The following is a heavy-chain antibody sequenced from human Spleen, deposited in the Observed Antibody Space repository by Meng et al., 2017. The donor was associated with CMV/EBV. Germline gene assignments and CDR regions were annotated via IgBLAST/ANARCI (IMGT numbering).Heavy chain of an antibody. CDR2: ISDSGGST. CDR3: ATDPSPWRELGY. V-gene: IGHV3-23*01. CDR1: GFIFSDYY. D-gene: IGHD7-27*01. J-gene: IGHJ4*02. Sequence: GESLKISCAASGFIFSDYYMSWIRQAPGKGLEWISVISDSGGSTYYADSVKGRFTISRDNSKNTLYLQMNSLRAEDTAVYYCATDPSPWRELGYWGQGTLVTVSS.